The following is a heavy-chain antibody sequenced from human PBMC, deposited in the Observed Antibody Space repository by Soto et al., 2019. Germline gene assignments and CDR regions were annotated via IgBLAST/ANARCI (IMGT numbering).Heavy chain of an antibody. D-gene: IGHD2-2*01. CDR1: GYTLTELS. CDR2: FDPEDGET. V-gene: IGHV1-24*01. J-gene: IGHJ6*02. CDR3: AKGYCSSTSCRLVGYYYYGMDV. Sequence: ASVKVSCKVSGYTLTELSMHWVRQAPGKGLEWMGGFDPEDGETIYAQKFQGRVTMTEDTSTDTAYMELGSLRSEDTAVYYCAKGYCSSTSCRLVGYYYYGMDVWGQ.